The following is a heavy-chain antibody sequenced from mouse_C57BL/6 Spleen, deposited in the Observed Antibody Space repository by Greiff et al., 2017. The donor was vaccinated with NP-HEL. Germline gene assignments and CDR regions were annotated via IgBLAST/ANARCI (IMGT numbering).Heavy chain of an antibody. J-gene: IGHJ2*01. CDR3: ASANWEVGMDYFDY. CDR2: INYDGSST. V-gene: IGHV5-16*01. CDR1: GFTFSDYY. D-gene: IGHD4-1*01. Sequence: EVKLVESEGGLVQPGSSMKLSCTASGFTFSDYYMAWVRQVPEKGLEWVANINYDGSSTYYLDSLKSRFIISRDNAKNILYLQMSSLKSEDTATYYCASANWEVGMDYFDYWGQGTTLTVSS.